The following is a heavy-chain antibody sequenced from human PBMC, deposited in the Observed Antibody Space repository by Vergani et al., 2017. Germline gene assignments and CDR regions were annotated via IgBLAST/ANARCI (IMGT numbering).Heavy chain of an antibody. J-gene: IGHJ6*03. CDR2: ISSSSSYI. CDR3: ARKDSSSRYMDV. V-gene: IGHV3-21*01. CDR1: GFTFSSYS. Sequence: EVQLLESGGGLVKPGGSLRLSCAASGFTFSSYSMNWVRQAPGKGLEWVSSISSSSSYIYYADSVKGRFTISRDNAKNSLYLQMNSLRAEDTAVYYCARKDSSSRYMDVWGKGTTVTVSS. D-gene: IGHD6-6*01.